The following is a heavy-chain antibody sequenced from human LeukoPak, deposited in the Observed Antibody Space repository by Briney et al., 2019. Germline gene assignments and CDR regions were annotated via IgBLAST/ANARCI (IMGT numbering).Heavy chain of an antibody. CDR1: GFTLSSYA. D-gene: IGHD6-13*01. V-gene: IGHV3-23*01. CDR3: AKDLWDSSSWYRAGDAFDI. CDR2: ISVSGNT. J-gene: IGHJ3*02. Sequence: AGGSLRLSCVTSGFTLSSYAMSWVRQGPGKGLEWVSAISVSGNTYHADSVKGRFTISRDSSKNTLYLQMNSLRAGDAAVYYCAKDLWDSSSWYRAGDAFDIWGQGTMVTVSS.